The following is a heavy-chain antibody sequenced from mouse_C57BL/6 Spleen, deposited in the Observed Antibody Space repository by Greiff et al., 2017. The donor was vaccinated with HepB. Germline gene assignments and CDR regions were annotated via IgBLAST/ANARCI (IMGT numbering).Heavy chain of an antibody. CDR1: GYAFSSSW. D-gene: IGHD2-4*01. V-gene: IGHV1-82*01. CDR3: ARYDYDADFDV. CDR2: IYPGDGDT. J-gene: IGHJ1*03. Sequence: QVQLKESGPELVKPGASVKISCKASGYAFSSSWMNWVKQRPGKGLEWIGRIYPGDGDTNYNGKFKGKATLTADKSSSTAYMQLSSLTSEDSAVYFCARYDYDADFDVWGTGTTVTVSS.